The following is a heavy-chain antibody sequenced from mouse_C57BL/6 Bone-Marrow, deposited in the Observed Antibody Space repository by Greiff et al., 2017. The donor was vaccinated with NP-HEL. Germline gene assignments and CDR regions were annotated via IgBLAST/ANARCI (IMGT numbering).Heavy chain of an antibody. Sequence: DVHLVESEGGLVQPGSSMKLSCTASGFTFSDYYMAWVRQVPEKGLEWVANINYDGSSTYYLDSLKSRFIISRDNAKNILYLQMSSLKSEDTATYYCARESSGPYYYAMDYWGQGTSVTVSS. J-gene: IGHJ4*01. V-gene: IGHV5-16*01. D-gene: IGHD3-2*02. CDR1: GFTFSDYY. CDR2: INYDGSST. CDR3: ARESSGPYYYAMDY.